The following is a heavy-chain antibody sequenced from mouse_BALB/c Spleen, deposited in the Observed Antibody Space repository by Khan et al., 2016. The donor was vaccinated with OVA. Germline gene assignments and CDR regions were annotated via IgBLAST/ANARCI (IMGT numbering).Heavy chain of an antibody. D-gene: IGHD2-3*01. V-gene: IGHV3-2*02. J-gene: IGHJ4*01. CDR2: INYSGST. Sequence: VQLQQSGPGLVNPSQSLSLTCTVTGYSITSDYAWNWIRQFPGNKLEWMAYINYSGSTNYTPALKSRISITRDTSKNQFFLQLNSVTTEDTATYYCARDGSRYNYAMDYWGQGTSVTVSS. CDR3: ARDGSRYNYAMDY. CDR1: GYSITSDYA.